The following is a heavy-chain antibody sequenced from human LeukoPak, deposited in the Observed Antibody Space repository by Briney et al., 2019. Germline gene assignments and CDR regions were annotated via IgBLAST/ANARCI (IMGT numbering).Heavy chain of an antibody. Sequence: SETLSLTCSVSGGSFGSYYWTWIRQSPGKGLEWIGNIFYSGSTNYNPSLKSRVTISIDTSKNQFSLKLSSVTAADTAVYYCAREGYYYDSSGYSSQAFDIWGQGTMVTVSS. V-gene: IGHV4-59*12. CDR1: GGSFGSYY. CDR3: AREGYYYDSSGYSSQAFDI. J-gene: IGHJ3*02. CDR2: IFYSGST. D-gene: IGHD3-22*01.